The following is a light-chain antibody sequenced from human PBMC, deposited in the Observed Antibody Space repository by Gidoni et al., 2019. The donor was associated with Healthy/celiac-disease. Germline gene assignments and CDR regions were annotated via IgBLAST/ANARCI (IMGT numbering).Light chain of an antibody. CDR3: QQYYSTPPT. CDR1: QSVLYSSNNKNY. J-gene: IGKJ1*01. V-gene: IGKV4-1*01. Sequence: DIVMTQSPDSLAVSLGERATIHCKSSQSVLYSSNNKNYLAWYQQKPGQPPKLLIYWASTRESGVPDRFSGSGSGTDFTLTISRLQAEDVAVYYCQQYYSTPPTFGQGTKVEIK. CDR2: WAS.